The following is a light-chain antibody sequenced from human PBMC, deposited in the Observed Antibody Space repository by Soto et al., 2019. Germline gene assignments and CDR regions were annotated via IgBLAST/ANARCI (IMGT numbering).Light chain of an antibody. CDR1: QNIATF. J-gene: IGKJ3*01. CDR2: ATS. Sequence: DIQMTQSPSSLSASVGDRVTITCRASQNIATFLNWYHHKPGKAPKLLIYATSRLQSGVPSRFSGSGSGKEFPLTITSLQHEDFGTYYCQQSYGNLRFARGTKLDIK. CDR3: QQSYGNLR. V-gene: IGKV1-39*01.